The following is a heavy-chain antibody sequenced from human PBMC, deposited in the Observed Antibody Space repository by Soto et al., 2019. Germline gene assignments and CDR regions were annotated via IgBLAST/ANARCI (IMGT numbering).Heavy chain of an antibody. CDR1: GGSISSGDYY. D-gene: IGHD6-6*01. Sequence: QVQLQESGPGLVKPSQTLSLTCTVSGGSISSGDYYWSWIRQPPGKGLEWIGYLYHSGSTYYNPSLKSRVTIAGDTSKYQFSLKLSSVTAADTAVYYCARERPDGAGLDPWGQGTLVTVSS. J-gene: IGHJ5*02. CDR3: ARERPDGAGLDP. CDR2: LYHSGST. V-gene: IGHV4-30-4*01.